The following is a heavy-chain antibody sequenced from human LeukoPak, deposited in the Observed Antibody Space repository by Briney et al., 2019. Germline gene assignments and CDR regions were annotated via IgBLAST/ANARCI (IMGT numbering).Heavy chain of an antibody. CDR2: VDPEDGET. D-gene: IGHD3-3*01. CDR1: GYTFTDYY. Sequence: ASVKVSCKVSGYTFTDYYMHWVQQAPGKGLEWMGLVDPEDGETIYAERFQGRVTITADTSTDTAYMELSSLRSEDTAVYYCAIGLGGVRDYWGQGTLVTVSS. J-gene: IGHJ4*02. V-gene: IGHV1-69-2*01. CDR3: AIGLGGVRDY.